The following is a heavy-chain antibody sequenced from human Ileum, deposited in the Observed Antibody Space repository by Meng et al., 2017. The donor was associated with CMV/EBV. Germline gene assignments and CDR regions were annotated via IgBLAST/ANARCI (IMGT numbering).Heavy chain of an antibody. V-gene: IGHV3-21*01. CDR3: VRDPDRDHGGSGRCLDF. J-gene: IGHJ4*02. D-gene: IGHD3-10*01. Sequence: GGSLRLSCAASGFTLSSYAMHWVRQTPGKGLEWVSFITDSSARIYYADSVKGRFTISRDNAKNSLYLQMNSLRAEDTAVYYCVRDPDRDHGGSGRCLDFWGQGTLVTGSS. CDR1: GFTLSSYA. CDR2: ITDSSARI.